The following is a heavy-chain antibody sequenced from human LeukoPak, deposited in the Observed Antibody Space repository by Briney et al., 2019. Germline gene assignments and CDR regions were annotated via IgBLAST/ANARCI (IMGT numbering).Heavy chain of an antibody. J-gene: IGHJ6*02. V-gene: IGHV3-7*01. CDR1: GFTFSSHW. D-gene: IGHD6-13*01. CDR2: IKQDRSEK. CDR3: ARDSGIAPAGYYHYYGMDV. Sequence: GGSLRLSCAASGFTFSSHWMTWVRQAPGKGLEWVASIKQDRSEKYYVDSVKGRFTISRDNAKSSLFLQMNSLRAEDTAVYYCARDSGIAPAGYYHYYGMDVWGQGTTVTVSS.